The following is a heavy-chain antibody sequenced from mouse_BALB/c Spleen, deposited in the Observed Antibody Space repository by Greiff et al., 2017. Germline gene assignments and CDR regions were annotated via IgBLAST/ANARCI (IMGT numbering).Heavy chain of an antibody. V-gene: IGHV2-6-7*01. D-gene: IGHD3-1*01. J-gene: IGHJ3*01. CDR1: GFSLTGYG. CDR3: ARSGEYSSGWFAY. CDR2: IWGDGST. Sequence: VKLVESGPGLVAPSQSLSITCTVSGFSLTGYGVNWVRQPPGKGLEWLGMIWGDGSTDYNSALKSRLSISKDNSKSQVFLNMNSLQTDDTARYYCARSGEYSSGWFAYWGQGTLVTVSA.